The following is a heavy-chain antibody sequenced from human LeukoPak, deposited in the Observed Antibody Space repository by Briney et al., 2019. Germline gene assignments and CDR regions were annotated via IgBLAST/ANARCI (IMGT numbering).Heavy chain of an antibody. CDR3: AKDLSAQYGSGSYAISYFDY. Sequence: AGGSLRLSCVASGFTFSNYWMTWVRQAPGKGLEWVSAISGSGGSTCYADSVKGRFTISRDNSKNTLYLQMNSLRAEDMAVYYCAKDLSAQYGSGSYAISYFDYWGQGTLVTVSS. D-gene: IGHD3-10*01. V-gene: IGHV3-23*01. J-gene: IGHJ4*02. CDR1: GFTFSNYW. CDR2: ISGSGGST.